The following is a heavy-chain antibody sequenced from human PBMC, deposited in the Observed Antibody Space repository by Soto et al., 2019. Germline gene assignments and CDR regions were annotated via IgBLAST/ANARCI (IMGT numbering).Heavy chain of an antibody. J-gene: IGHJ4*02. V-gene: IGHV4-39*01. CDR1: GGSISSSSYY. CDR3: ARPVWGSSWYYFYY. D-gene: IGHD6-13*01. Sequence: QLQLQESGPGLVKPSATLSLTCTVSGGSISSSSYYWGWIRQPPGKGLEWIGSIYYSGSTYYNPSLKSRVTISVDTSKNQFSQTLSSVTAADTAVYYCARPVWGSSWYYFYYWGQGTLVTVSS. CDR2: IYYSGST.